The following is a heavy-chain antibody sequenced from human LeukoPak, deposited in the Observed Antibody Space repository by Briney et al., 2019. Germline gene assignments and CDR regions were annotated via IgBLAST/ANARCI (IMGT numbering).Heavy chain of an antibody. D-gene: IGHD1-26*01. CDR1: GFTFSSYA. Sequence: GGSLRPSCAASGFTFSSYAMSWVRQAPGKGLEWVSAISGSGGSTYYADSVKGRFTISRDNSKNTLYLQMNSLRAEDTAVYYCATTGIVGATTRFDYWGQGTLVTVSS. J-gene: IGHJ4*02. CDR3: ATTGIVGATTRFDY. V-gene: IGHV3-23*01. CDR2: ISGSGGST.